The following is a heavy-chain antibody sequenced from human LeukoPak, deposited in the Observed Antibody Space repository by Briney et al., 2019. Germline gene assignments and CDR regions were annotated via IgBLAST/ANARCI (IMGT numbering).Heavy chain of an antibody. CDR3: AAHYYYDSSGYSYDY. V-gene: IGHV4-39*07. Sequence: SETLSLTCTVSGGSISSSNYYWSWIRQPPGKGLEWIGEINHSGSTNYNPSLKSRVTISVDTSKNPFSLKLSSVTAADTAVYYCAAHYYYDSSGYSYDYWGQGTLVTVSS. J-gene: IGHJ4*02. D-gene: IGHD3-22*01. CDR2: INHSGST. CDR1: GGSISSSNYY.